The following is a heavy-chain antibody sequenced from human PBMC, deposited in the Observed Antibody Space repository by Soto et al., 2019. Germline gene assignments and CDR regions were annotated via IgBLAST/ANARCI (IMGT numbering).Heavy chain of an antibody. CDR2: TRNRAKGYTT. Sequence: GGSLRLSCAASGFTFSDYAMNWVRQAPGKGLEWIGRTRNRAKGYTTEYAASVKGRFTVSRDDSENALYLQMNNLRTEDTAVYYCARGGTPGGDHYGVDVWGQGTTVTV. D-gene: IGHD2-21*02. CDR3: ARGGTPGGDHYGVDV. J-gene: IGHJ6*02. CDR1: GFTFSDYA. V-gene: IGHV3-72*01.